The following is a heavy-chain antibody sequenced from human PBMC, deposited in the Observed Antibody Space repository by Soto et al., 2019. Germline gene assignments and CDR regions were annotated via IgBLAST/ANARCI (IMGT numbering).Heavy chain of an antibody. V-gene: IGHV3-30*18. J-gene: IGHJ4*02. CDR2: ISYDGSNK. Sequence: GGSLRLSCAASGFTFGSYGMHWVRQAPGKGLEWVAVISYDGSNKYYADSVKGRFTISRDNSKNTLYLQMNSLRAEDTAVYYCAKDLMATAPDYWGQGTLVTVSS. D-gene: IGHD5-12*01. CDR1: GFTFGSYG. CDR3: AKDLMATAPDY.